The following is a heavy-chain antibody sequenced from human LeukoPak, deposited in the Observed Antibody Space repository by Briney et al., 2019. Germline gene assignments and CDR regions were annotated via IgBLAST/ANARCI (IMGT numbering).Heavy chain of an antibody. J-gene: IGHJ4*02. V-gene: IGHV1-69*13. D-gene: IGHD3-22*01. CDR3: ASPGDYYDSSGSGSLGLDY. CDR1: GGTFSSYA. CDR2: IIPIFGTA. Sequence: ASVKVSCKASGGTFSSYAISWVRQAPGRGLEWMGGIIPIFGTANYAQKFQGRVTITADESTSTAYMELSSLRSEDTAVYYCASPGDYYDSSGSGSLGLDYWGQGTLVTVSS.